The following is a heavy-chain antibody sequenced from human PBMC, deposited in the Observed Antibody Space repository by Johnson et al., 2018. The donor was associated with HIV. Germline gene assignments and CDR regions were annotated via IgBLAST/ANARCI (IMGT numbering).Heavy chain of an antibody. V-gene: IGHV3-30-3*01. J-gene: IGHJ3*01. Sequence: QVQLVESGGGVVQPGRSLRLSCAASGFTFSSYAVHWVRQAPGTGLEWVAVISYDGSNKYYADSVKVRFTISRDNSKNTLYLQMNSLRAEDTAVYYCARDAPDSGSYHAFDFWGQGTMVTVSS. CDR2: ISYDGSNK. D-gene: IGHD1-26*01. CDR1: GFTFSSYA. CDR3: ARDAPDSGSYHAFDF.